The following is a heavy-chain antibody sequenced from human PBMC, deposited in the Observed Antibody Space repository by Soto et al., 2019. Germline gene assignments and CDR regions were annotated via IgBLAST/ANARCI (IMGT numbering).Heavy chain of an antibody. J-gene: IGHJ6*02. D-gene: IGHD3-22*01. Sequence: SETLSLTCTVSGGSVNSNSYYWSWIRQPPGKGLEWIGYIYYSGSTNYNPSLKSRVTISIDTSKNRFSLELSSVTAADTAVYYCAKYYYDTTSHYSYYYGLDVWGQGTTVTVSS. V-gene: IGHV4-61*01. CDR3: AKYYYDTTSHYSYYYGLDV. CDR2: IYYSGST. CDR1: GGSVNSNSYY.